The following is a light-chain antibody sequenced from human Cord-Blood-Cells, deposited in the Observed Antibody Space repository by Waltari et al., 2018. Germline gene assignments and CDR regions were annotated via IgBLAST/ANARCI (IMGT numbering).Light chain of an antibody. V-gene: IGKV1-33*01. CDR3: QQYDNLPPYT. J-gene: IGKJ2*01. Sequence: DIQMTQSPSSLSASVGDRVTSTCQASQDISNYLNWYQKKPGKAPKLLIYDASNLETGVPSRFSGSGSVTDFTFTISSLQPEDIATYYCQQYDNLPPYTFGQGTKLEIK. CDR2: DAS. CDR1: QDISNY.